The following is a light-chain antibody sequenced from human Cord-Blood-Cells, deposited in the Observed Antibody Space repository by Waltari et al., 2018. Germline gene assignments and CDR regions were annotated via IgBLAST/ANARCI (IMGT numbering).Light chain of an antibody. Sequence: EIVLTQSQATLSLSPGERANLSCRASQSVSSYLAWYQQKPGQAPRLLIYDASNRATGIPARFSGSGSGTDFTLTISSLEPEDFAVYYCQQRSNWPLTFGPGTKVDIK. CDR2: DAS. V-gene: IGKV3-11*01. CDR1: QSVSSY. CDR3: QQRSNWPLT. J-gene: IGKJ3*01.